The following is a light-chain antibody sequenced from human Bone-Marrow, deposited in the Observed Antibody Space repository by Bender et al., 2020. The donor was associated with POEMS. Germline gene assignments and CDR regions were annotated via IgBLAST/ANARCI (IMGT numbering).Light chain of an antibody. CDR1: SSNFGNNA. CDR2: SNN. J-gene: IGLJ3*02. V-gene: IGLV1-44*01. Sequence: QSVLTQPPSASGTPGQSVTISCSGTSSNFGNNAANWYQHVPGTAPKLLIYSNNQRPSGVSDRFSASTSGTSASLAISGLRSDDEADYYCSSWDDSLNGWVFGGGTKLTVL. CDR3: SSWDDSLNGWV.